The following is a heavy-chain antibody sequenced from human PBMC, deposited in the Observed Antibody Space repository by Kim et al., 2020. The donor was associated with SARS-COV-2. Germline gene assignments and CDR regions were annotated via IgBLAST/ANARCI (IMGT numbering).Heavy chain of an antibody. J-gene: IGHJ6*02. D-gene: IGHD4-4*01. V-gene: IGHV3-30-3*01. CDR3: ARATTANYLYDIGV. CDR1: GFTFSSYA. CDR2: ISFDGSNK. Sequence: GGSLRLSCAASGFTFSSYAMHWVRQAPGKGLEWVAVISFDGSNKYYAYSVKGRFTISRDNSKNTLYLQMNSLRAEDTAVYYCARATTANYLYDIGVWRRGTSLTVS.